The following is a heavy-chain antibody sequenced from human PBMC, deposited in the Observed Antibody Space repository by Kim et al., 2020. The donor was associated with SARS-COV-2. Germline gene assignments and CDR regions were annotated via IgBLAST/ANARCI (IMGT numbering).Heavy chain of an antibody. Sequence: VKGRFTVSRDNSKNTLYLQMNSLRAEDTAVYHCAKVLEGILQYYCYGMDVWGQGTTVTVSS. D-gene: IGHD3-3*01. CDR3: AKVLEGILQYYCYGMDV. V-gene: IGHV3-23*01. J-gene: IGHJ6*02.